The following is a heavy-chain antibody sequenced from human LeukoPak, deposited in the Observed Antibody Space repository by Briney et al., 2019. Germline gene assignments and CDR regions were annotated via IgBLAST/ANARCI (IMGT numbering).Heavy chain of an antibody. V-gene: IGHV3-23*01. CDR2: IGKSGGGT. J-gene: IGHJ4*02. CDR1: GFTFTNYA. Sequence: GVSLRLSCAASGFTFTNYAMSWVRQAPGKGLEWVSTIGKSGGGTYYADSVKGRFTISRDNSKSTLYLQMNSLRAEDTAVYYCAKRDSAGLYYFDYWGQGTLVTVSS. CDR3: AKRDSAGLYYFDY. D-gene: IGHD5-18*01.